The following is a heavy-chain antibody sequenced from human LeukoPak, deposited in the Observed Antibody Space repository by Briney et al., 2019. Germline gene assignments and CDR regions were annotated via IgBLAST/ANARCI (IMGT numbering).Heavy chain of an antibody. CDR1: GGSFSGYY. V-gene: IGHV4-34*01. CDR2: INHSGGT. J-gene: IGHJ3*02. CDR3: ARVRVVVAASDAFDI. Sequence: SETLSLTCAVYGGSFSGYYWSWIRQPPGKGLEWIGEINHSGGTNYNPSLKSRVTISVDTSKNQFSLKLSSVTAADTAVYYCARVRVVVAASDAFDIWGQGTMVPVSS. D-gene: IGHD2-15*01.